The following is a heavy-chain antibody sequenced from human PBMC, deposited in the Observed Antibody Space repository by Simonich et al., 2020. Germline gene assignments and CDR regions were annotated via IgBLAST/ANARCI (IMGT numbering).Heavy chain of an antibody. CDR3: VRPDSGYDYFDY. CDR2: IYPGDSDT. V-gene: IGHV5-51*03. Sequence: EVQLVQSGAEVKKPGESLKISCKGSGYSFTNYWIGWVRQMPGKGLEWCEIIYPGDSDTRYSPSIQGQVTISADNSISTAYLQWSSLKASDTAMYYCVRPDSGYDYFDYWGQGTLVTVSS. J-gene: IGHJ4*02. D-gene: IGHD5-12*01. CDR1: GYSFTNYW.